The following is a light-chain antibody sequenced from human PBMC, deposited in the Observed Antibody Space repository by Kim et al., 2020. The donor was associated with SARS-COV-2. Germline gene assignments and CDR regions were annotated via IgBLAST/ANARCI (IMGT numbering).Light chain of an antibody. CDR2: DVT. V-gene: IGLV2-11*01. CDR1: TSDVGGYNY. CDR3: CSYTSSSSRV. J-gene: IGLJ2*01. Sequence: QSVLTPPRSVSGSPGQSITISCTGTTSDVGGYNYVSWFQLFPGKAPRLLIYDVTKRPSGVPDRFSGSKSGNTASLTISGLQADDEAEYFCCSYTSSSSRVFGEGTQLTVL.